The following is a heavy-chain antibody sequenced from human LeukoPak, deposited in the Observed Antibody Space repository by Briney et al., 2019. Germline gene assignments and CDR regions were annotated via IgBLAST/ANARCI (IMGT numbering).Heavy chain of an antibody. CDR3: AAAYYDYVWGSYRSDFDY. CDR1: GGSVSSGSYY. CDR2: IYYSGST. J-gene: IGHJ4*02. V-gene: IGHV4-61*03. Sequence: SETLSLTCAVSGGSVSSGSYYWSWIRQPPGKGLEWIGYIYYSGSTNYNPSLKSRVTISVDTSKNRFSLKLSSVTAADTAVYYCAAAYYDYVWGSYRSDFDYWGQGTLVTVSS. D-gene: IGHD3-16*02.